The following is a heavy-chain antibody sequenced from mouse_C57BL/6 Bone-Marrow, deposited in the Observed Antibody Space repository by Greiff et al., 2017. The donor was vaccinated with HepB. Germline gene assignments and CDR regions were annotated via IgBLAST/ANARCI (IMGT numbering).Heavy chain of an antibody. Sequence: QVQLQQPGAELVKPGASVKLSCKASGYTFTSYWMHWVKQRPGQGLEWIGMIHPNSGSTNYNEKFKSKATLTVDKSSSPAYMQLSSLTSEDSAVYYCAREGYGSSYRFAYWGQGTLVTVSA. V-gene: IGHV1-64*01. D-gene: IGHD1-1*01. J-gene: IGHJ3*01. CDR3: AREGYGSSYRFAY. CDR2: IHPNSGST. CDR1: GYTFTSYW.